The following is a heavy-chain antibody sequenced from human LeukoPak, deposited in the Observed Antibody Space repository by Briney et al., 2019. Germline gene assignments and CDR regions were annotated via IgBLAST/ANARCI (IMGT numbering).Heavy chain of an antibody. V-gene: IGHV4-39*07. Sequence: PSETLSLTCTVSGGSISSSSYYWGWIRQPPGKGLEWIGSIYYSGSTYYNPSLKSRVTISVDTSKNQFSLKLSSVTAADTAVYYCARTQRDSSSTTYYYYYMDVWGKGTTVTVSS. CDR1: GGSISSSSYY. D-gene: IGHD6-6*01. CDR2: IYYSGST. CDR3: ARTQRDSSSTTYYYYYMDV. J-gene: IGHJ6*03.